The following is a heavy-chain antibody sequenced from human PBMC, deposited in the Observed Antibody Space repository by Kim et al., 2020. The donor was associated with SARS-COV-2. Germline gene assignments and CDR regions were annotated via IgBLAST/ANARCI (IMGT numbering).Heavy chain of an antibody. CDR3: ASPLYGSDFGY. CDR2: IYPGDSNT. Sequence: GESLQISCKGSGYRFTSYWIGWVRQMPGKGLAWMGIIYPGDSNTRYSPSFQGQVTISADKSISTAYLQWSSLKASDTAMYFCASPLYGSDFGYWGQGTLVTVSS. J-gene: IGHJ4*02. D-gene: IGHD3-10*01. V-gene: IGHV5-51*01. CDR1: GYRFTSYW.